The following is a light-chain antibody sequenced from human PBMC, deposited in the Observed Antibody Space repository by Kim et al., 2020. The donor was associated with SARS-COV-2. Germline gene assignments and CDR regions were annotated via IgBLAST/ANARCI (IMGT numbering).Light chain of an antibody. CDR3: NSRDSSGNHV. J-gene: IGLJ2*01. V-gene: IGLV3-19*01. CDR1: SLRSYY. CDR2: GKN. Sequence: SELTQDPAVSVALGQTVRITCQGDSLRSYYASWYQQKPGQAPVLVIYGKNNRPSGIPDRFSGSSSGNTASLTITGAQAEDEADYYCNSRDSSGNHVFGG.